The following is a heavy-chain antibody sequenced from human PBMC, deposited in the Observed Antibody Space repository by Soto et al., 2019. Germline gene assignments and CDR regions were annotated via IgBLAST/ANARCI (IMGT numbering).Heavy chain of an antibody. CDR1: GFTFSSYA. CDR3: ANDWATIFGVVIHYYYGMDV. Sequence: GGSLRLSCAASGFTFSSYAMSWVRQAPGKGLEWVSAISGSGGSTYYADSVKGRFTISRDNSKNTLYLQMNSLRAEDTAVYYCANDWATIFGVVIHYYYGMDVWGQGTTVTVSS. J-gene: IGHJ6*02. CDR2: ISGSGGST. D-gene: IGHD3-3*01. V-gene: IGHV3-23*01.